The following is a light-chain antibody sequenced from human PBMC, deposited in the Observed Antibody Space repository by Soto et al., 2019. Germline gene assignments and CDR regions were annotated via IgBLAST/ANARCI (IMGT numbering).Light chain of an antibody. CDR2: EVT. V-gene: IGLV2-8*01. J-gene: IGLJ1*01. CDR3: SSYGGSNNSV. Sequence: QSALTQPPSASGSPGQSVTISCTGTSSDVGGYNYVSWYQQHPGEGPKLLIYEVTKRPSGVPDRFSGSKSGNTASLTVSGLQAEDEADYYCSSYGGSNNSVFGTGTKLTVL. CDR1: SSDVGGYNY.